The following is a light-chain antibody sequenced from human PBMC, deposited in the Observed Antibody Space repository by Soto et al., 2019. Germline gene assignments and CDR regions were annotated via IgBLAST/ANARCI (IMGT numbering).Light chain of an antibody. Sequence: QSVRTQPASVSGSPGQSITISCTGTSSDIGAYNFVSWYQQHPGKAPKLMLYDVNIRPSGVSHRFSGSKSGNTASLTISGLQAEDEADYYCTSWTTSTTMIFGGGTKVTVL. V-gene: IGLV2-14*03. J-gene: IGLJ2*01. CDR3: TSWTTSTTMI. CDR2: DVN. CDR1: SSDIGAYNF.